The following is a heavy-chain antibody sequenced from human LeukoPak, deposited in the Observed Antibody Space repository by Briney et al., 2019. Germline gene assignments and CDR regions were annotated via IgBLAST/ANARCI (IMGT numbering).Heavy chain of an antibody. CDR2: INHSGST. CDR1: GGSFSGYY. CDR3: ARGDCSSTSCPPDY. Sequence: SSETLSLTCAVYGGSFSGYYWSWIRQPPGKGLEWIGEINHSGSTNYNPSLKSRVTILVDTSKNQFSLKLSSVTAADTAVYYCARGDCSSTSCPPDYWGQGTLVTVSS. V-gene: IGHV4-34*01. D-gene: IGHD2-2*01. J-gene: IGHJ4*02.